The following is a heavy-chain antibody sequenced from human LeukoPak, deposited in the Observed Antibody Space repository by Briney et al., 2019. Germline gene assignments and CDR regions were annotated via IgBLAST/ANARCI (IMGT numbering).Heavy chain of an antibody. J-gene: IGHJ4*02. CDR1: GFPFNAYW. CDR2: IRQDGDTK. CDR3: ARSLPYGTTWYGRSDF. D-gene: IGHD6-13*01. Sequence: PGGSLRLSCAASGFPFNAYWMNWVRQAPGKGLEWVANIRQDGDTKYYVDSVKGRFTISRDNAMNSLYLQMNSLRAEDTAIYYCARSLPYGTTWYGRSDFWGQGTLVTVSS. V-gene: IGHV3-7*03.